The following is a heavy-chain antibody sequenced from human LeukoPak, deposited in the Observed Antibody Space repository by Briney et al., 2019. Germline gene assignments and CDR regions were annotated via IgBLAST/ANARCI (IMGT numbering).Heavy chain of an antibody. J-gene: IGHJ3*02. V-gene: IGHV1-8*01. D-gene: IGHD2-15*01. CDR1: GYTFTSYD. CDR2: MNPNSGNT. CDR3: ARRLGYCSGGSCARGAFDI. Sequence: ASVKVSCKASGYTFTSYDINWVRQATGQGLEWMGWMNPNSGNTGYAQKFQGRVTMTRNTSISTAYMELSSLRSGDTAVYYCARRLGYCSGGSCARGAFDIWGQGTMVTVSS.